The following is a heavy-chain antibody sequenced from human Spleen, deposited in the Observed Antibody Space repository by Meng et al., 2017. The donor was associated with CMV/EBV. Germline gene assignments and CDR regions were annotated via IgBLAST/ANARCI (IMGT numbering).Heavy chain of an antibody. CDR3: ANRDF. CDR2: ISFDGSNK. J-gene: IGHJ4*02. CDR1: GFIFSSYA. Sequence: GESLKISCAASGFIFSSYAMHWVRQAPGKGLEWVGVISFDGSNKYYADPVKGRFTLSRDNSKNTLYLQMNSLRVEDTAVYYCANRDFWGQGTLVTVSS. V-gene: IGHV3-30*04.